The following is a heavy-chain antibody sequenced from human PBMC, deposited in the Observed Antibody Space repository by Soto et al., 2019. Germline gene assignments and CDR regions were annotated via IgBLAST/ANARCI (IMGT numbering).Heavy chain of an antibody. CDR2: IHYSGST. D-gene: IGHD1-26*01. J-gene: IGHJ3*01. CDR3: AREGIVGATNAFDL. V-gene: IGHV4-59*01. CDR1: GGSISSYY. Sequence: SSETLSLTCTVSGGSISSYYCSWIRQPPGKGLEWIGYIHYSGSTSYNPSLKSRVTISVDTSKKQFSLKLTSVTAADTAMYYCAREGIVGATNAFDLWGQGTMVTVSS.